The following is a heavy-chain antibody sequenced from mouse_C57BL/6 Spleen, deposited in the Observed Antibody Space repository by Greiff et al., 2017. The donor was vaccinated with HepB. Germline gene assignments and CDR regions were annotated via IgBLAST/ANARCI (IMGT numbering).Heavy chain of an antibody. Sequence: EVKVEESGGGLVQPGGSLSLSCAASGFTFTDYYMSWVRQPPGKALEWLGFIRNKANGYTTEYSASVKGRFTISRDNSQSILYLQMNALRAEDSATYYCARYSNYDAMDYWGQGTSVTVSS. CDR1: GFTFTDYY. CDR3: ARYSNYDAMDY. V-gene: IGHV7-3*01. CDR2: IRNKANGYTT. J-gene: IGHJ4*01. D-gene: IGHD2-1*01.